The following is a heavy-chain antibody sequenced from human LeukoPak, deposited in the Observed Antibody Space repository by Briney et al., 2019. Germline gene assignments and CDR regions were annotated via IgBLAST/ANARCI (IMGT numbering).Heavy chain of an antibody. CDR3: ARDLYVDTAMVYFDY. V-gene: IGHV4-39*07. J-gene: IGHJ4*02. CDR1: GGSISSSSYY. D-gene: IGHD5-18*01. CDR2: IYHSGST. Sequence: SETLSLTCTVHGGSISSSSYYWGWIRQPPGKGLEWIGSIYHSGSTYYNPSLKSRVTISVDTSKNQFSLKLSSVTAADTAVYYCARDLYVDTAMVYFDYWGQGTLFTVSS.